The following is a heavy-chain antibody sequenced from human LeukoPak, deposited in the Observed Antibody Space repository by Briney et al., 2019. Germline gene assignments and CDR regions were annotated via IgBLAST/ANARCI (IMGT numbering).Heavy chain of an antibody. Sequence: ASVKVSCKASGYTFTSYAMHWVRQAPGQRLEWMGWINAGNGNTKYSQKFQGRVTITRDTSASTAYMELSSLRSEDTAVYYCARAPLLVRGSNWFDPWGQGTLVTVSS. D-gene: IGHD3-10*01. J-gene: IGHJ5*02. CDR1: GYTFTSYA. CDR2: INAGNGNT. CDR3: ARAPLLVRGSNWFDP. V-gene: IGHV1-3*01.